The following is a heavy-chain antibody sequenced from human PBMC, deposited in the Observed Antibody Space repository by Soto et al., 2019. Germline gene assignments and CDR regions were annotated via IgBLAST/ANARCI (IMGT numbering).Heavy chain of an antibody. CDR3: ARWGTWYVRGY. J-gene: IGHJ4*02. D-gene: IGHD6-13*01. Sequence: QVQLQESGPGLVKPSGTLSLTCAVSGGSISSNNWWSWVRQPPGKGLEWIGEIYHSGSTNYNPSLTSRVTVSVDKAKNQFSLKLSSVTAPDTAVYYCARWGTWYVRGYWGQGTLVTVSS. CDR2: IYHSGST. V-gene: IGHV4-4*02. CDR1: GGSISSNNW.